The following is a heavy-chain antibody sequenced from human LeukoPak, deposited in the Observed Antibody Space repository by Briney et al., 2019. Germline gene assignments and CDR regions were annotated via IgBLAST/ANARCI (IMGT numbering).Heavy chain of an antibody. V-gene: IGHV4-34*01. D-gene: IGHD2-15*01. Sequence: SETLSLTCTVSGGSISSYYWSWIRQPPGKGLEWIGEINHSGSTNYNPSLKSRVAVSVDTSKNQFSLKLSSVTAADTAVYYCASRRCSGGSCYSYFDYWGQGTLVTVSS. CDR3: ASRRCSGGSCYSYFDY. J-gene: IGHJ4*02. CDR1: GGSISSYY. CDR2: INHSGST.